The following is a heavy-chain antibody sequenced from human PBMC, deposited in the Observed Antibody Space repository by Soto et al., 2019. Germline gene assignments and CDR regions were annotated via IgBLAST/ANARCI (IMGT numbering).Heavy chain of an antibody. CDR3: ASRRDYYYDSSGSKPFDI. CDR2: IYYSGST. CDR1: GGSISSSSYY. J-gene: IGHJ3*02. Sequence: QLQLQESGPGLVKPSETLSLTCTVSGGSISSSSYYWGWIRQPPGKGLEWIGSIYYSGSTYYNPSLKSRVTISVDTSKNQFSLKLSSVTAADTAVYYCASRRDYYYDSSGSKPFDIWGQGTMVTVSS. D-gene: IGHD3-22*01. V-gene: IGHV4-39*01.